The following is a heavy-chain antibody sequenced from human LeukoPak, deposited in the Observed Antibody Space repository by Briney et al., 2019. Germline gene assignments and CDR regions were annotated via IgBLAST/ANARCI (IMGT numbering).Heavy chain of an antibody. Sequence: SETLSLTCAVYGGSFSGYYWSWIRQPPGKGLEWIGEINHSGSTNYNPSLKSRVTISVDTSKNQFSLMLSSVTAADTAVYYCARDQWGYSSEDYFDYWGQGTLVTVSS. CDR3: ARDQWGYSSEDYFDY. D-gene: IGHD3-10*01. J-gene: IGHJ4*02. CDR2: INHSGST. CDR1: GGSFSGYY. V-gene: IGHV4-34*01.